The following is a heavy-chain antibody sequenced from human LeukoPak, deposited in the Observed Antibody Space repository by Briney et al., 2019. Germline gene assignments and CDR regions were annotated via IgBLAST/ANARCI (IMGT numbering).Heavy chain of an antibody. J-gene: IGHJ4*02. D-gene: IGHD4-11*01. Sequence: ASVKVSCKASGYTFTSYTMHWVRQAPGQRLEWMGWINAGNGNAKYSQKFQGKVTITRDTSASTAYMELSSLRSEDTAIYYCARMTNSAYWGQGTLVTVSS. V-gene: IGHV1-3*01. CDR2: INAGNGNA. CDR1: GYTFTSYT. CDR3: ARMTNSAY.